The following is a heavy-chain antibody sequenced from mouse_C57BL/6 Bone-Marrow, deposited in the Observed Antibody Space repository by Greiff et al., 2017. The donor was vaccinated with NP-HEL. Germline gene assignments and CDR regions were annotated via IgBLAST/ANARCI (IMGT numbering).Heavy chain of an antibody. CDR1: GYTFTDYN. V-gene: IGHV1-22*01. J-gene: IGHJ2*01. CDR3: SRRYGSIYLYYFDY. CDR2: INTNNGGT. D-gene: IGHD1-1*01. Sequence: VHVKQSGPELVKPGASVKMSCKASGYTFTDYNLHWVKQSHGKSLEWIGYINTNNGGTSYNQKFKGKATLTVNKSSSTAYMELRSLTSDACAVYYCSRRYGSIYLYYFDYWGQGTTLTVSS.